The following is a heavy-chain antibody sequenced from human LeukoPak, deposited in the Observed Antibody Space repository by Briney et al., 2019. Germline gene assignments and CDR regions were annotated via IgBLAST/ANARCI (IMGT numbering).Heavy chain of an antibody. V-gene: IGHV4-4*02. CDR3: ARDRYYGSGSYRGMDV. CDR1: GGSISSSNW. Sequence: SETLSLTCAVSGGSISSSNWWSWVRQPPGKGLEWIGEIYHSGSTNYNPSLKSRVTISVDKSKNQFSLKLSFVTAADTAVYYCARDRYYGSGSYRGMDVWGKGTTVTVSS. J-gene: IGHJ6*04. D-gene: IGHD3-10*01. CDR2: IYHSGST.